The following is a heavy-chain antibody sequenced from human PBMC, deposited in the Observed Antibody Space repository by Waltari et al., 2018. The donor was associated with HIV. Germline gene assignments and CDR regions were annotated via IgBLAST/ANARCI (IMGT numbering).Heavy chain of an antibody. J-gene: IGHJ3*02. Sequence: EVQLLESGGGLVQPGGSLRLSCAASGFTFSSYAMTWVRQAPGDGLGWFSAITGRGGTTYHADTVKGRFTNSRDNSKNTLYLQMNSLRAEDTAVYYCASRYDSDAFDIWGQGTMVTVSS. V-gene: IGHV3-23*01. CDR2: ITGRGGTT. CDR3: ASRYDSDAFDI. CDR1: GFTFSSYA. D-gene: IGHD2-2*01.